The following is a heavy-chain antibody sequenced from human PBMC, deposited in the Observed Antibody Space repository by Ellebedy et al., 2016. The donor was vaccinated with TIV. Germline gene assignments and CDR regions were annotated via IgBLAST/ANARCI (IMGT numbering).Heavy chain of an antibody. CDR3: ARGVARGSGTDY. V-gene: IGHV1-69*13. J-gene: IGHJ4*02. Sequence: AASVKVSCKASGGTFSSYAISWVRQAPGQGLEWMGGIIPIFGTANYAQKFQGRVTITADESTSTAYMELSSLRSEDTAVYYCARGVARGSGTDYWGQGTLVTVSS. D-gene: IGHD3-10*01. CDR1: GGTFSSYA. CDR2: IIPIFGTA.